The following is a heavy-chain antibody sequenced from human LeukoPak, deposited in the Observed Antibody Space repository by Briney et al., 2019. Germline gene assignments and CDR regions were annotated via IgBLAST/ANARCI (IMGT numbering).Heavy chain of an antibody. CDR2: IYSGGST. V-gene: IGHV3-66*01. D-gene: IGHD1-26*01. CDR3: AREVVGATSIFDY. J-gene: IGHJ4*02. Sequence: GGSLRLSCAASGFTVSSNYMSWVRQAPGKRLEWVSVIYSGGSTYYADSVKGRFTISRDNSKNTLYLQMNSLRAEDTAVYYCAREVVGATSIFDYWGQGTLVTVSS. CDR1: GFTVSSNY.